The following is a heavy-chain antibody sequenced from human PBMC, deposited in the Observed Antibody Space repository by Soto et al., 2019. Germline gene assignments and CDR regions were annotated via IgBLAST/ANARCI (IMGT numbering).Heavy chain of an antibody. CDR2: IIPIFGTA. CDR1: GGTFSSYA. J-gene: IGHJ3*02. Sequence: GASVKVSCKASGGTFSSYAISWVRQAPGQGLEWMGGIIPIFGTANYAQKFQGRVTITADESTSTAYMELSSLRSEDTAVYYCAREGGYYYDSSGYWRAFDIWGQGTMVTVSS. V-gene: IGHV1-69*13. D-gene: IGHD3-22*01. CDR3: AREGGYYYDSSGYWRAFDI.